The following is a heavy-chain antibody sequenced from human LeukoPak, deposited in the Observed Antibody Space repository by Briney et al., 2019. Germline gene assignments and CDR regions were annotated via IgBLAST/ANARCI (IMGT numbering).Heavy chain of an antibody. CDR3: ARDKCNSTTCPKYFDY. D-gene: IGHD2-2*01. CDR1: GGSINNYY. CDR2: VYTSGST. Sequence: SETLSPTCTVSGGSINNYYWSWIRQPAGKGLEWIGRVYTSGSTNYNPSLRGRVTVSVDTSKNQVSLNLTSVTAADTAVYYCARDKCNSTTCPKYFDYWSQGTLVTVSS. V-gene: IGHV4-4*07. J-gene: IGHJ4*02.